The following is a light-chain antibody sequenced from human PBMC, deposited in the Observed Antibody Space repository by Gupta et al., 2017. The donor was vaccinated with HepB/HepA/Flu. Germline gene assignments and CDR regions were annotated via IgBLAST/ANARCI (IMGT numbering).Light chain of an antibody. CDR2: QDK. Sequence: SAALTQPPSVSVSPGQTASITCSGDTLSRQYTYWYQQRPGQAPILIIFQDKERPPGIPERFSASSSGTTASLTISDVQSEDAADYFCQSLDASGRVFGGGTKLTVL. V-gene: IGLV3-25*03. J-gene: IGLJ3*02. CDR3: QSLDASGRV. CDR1: TLSRQY.